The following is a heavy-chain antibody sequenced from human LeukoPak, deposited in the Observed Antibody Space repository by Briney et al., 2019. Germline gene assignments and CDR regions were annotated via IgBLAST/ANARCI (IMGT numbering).Heavy chain of an antibody. J-gene: IGHJ4*02. CDR2: IYTSGST. Sequence: SETLSLTCTVSGGSISSGSYYWSWIPQPAGKGLEWSVRIYTSGSTNYNPSLKSRVTISVDTSKNQFSLKLSSVTAADTAVYYCARGGYCGGDCYFYYWGQGTLVTVSS. D-gene: IGHD2-21*02. V-gene: IGHV4-61*02. CDR3: ARGGYCGGDCYFYY. CDR1: GGSISSGSYY.